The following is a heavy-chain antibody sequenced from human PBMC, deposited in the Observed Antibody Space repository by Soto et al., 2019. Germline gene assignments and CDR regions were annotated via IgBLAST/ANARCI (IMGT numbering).Heavy chain of an antibody. V-gene: IGHV5-10-1*01. CDR3: ARQIYDSDTGPNFQYYFDS. CDR2: IDPSDSQT. Sequence: PGESLKISCKGSGYGFAGYWITWVRQKPGKGLEWMGRIDPSDSQTYYSPSFRGHVTISVTKSITTVFLQWSSLGASDTAMYYCARQIYDSDTGPNFQYYFDSWGQGTPVTVSS. D-gene: IGHD3-22*01. J-gene: IGHJ4*02. CDR1: GYGFAGYW.